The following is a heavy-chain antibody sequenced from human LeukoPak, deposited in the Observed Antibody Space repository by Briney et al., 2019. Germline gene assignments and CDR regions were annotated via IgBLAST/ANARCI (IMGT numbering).Heavy chain of an antibody. CDR2: VSTYNSDT. CDR3: ALDNWNEFDP. CDR1: GYRFSSNG. Sequence: ASVTVSCKASGYRFSSNGISWVRQAPGQGLEWVGWVSTYNSDTNYAPKFQGRVTMTKDASTSTVYMELRSMSTDDTAVYYCALDNWNEFDPWGQGTLVTASS. J-gene: IGHJ5*02. D-gene: IGHD1-20*01. V-gene: IGHV1-18*01.